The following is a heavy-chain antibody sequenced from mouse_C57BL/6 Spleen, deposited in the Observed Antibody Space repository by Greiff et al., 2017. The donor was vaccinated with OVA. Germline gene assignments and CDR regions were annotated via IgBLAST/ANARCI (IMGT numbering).Heavy chain of an antibody. D-gene: IGHD1-1*01. V-gene: IGHV1-64*01. Sequence: QVQLQQPGAELVKPGASVKLSCKASGYTFTSYWMHWVKQRPGQGLEWIGMIHPNSGSTNYNEKFKSKATLTVDKSSSTAYMQLSSLTSEDSAVYCCTRIEYGSPYRDYWGQGTTLTVSS. J-gene: IGHJ2*01. CDR2: IHPNSGST. CDR1: GYTFTSYW. CDR3: TRIEYGSPYRDY.